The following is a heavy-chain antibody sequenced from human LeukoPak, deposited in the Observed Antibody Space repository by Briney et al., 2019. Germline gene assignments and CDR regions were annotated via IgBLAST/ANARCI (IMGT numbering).Heavy chain of an antibody. V-gene: IGHV4-34*01. CDR2: INHSGST. Sequence: SETLSLTCAVYGGSSSGYYWSWIRQPPGKGLEWIGEINHSGSTNYNPSLKSRVTISVDTSKNQFSLKLSSVTAADTAVYYCARGGGDSTSRYVGMSSGWTPIDYWGQGTLVTVSS. D-gene: IGHD2-2*01. CDR1: GGSSSGYY. J-gene: IGHJ4*02. CDR3: ARGGGDSTSRYVGMSSGWTPIDY.